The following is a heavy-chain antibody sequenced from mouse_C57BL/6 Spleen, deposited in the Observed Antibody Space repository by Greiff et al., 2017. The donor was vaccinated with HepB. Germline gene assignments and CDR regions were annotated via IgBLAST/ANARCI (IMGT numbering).Heavy chain of an antibody. D-gene: IGHD1-1*01. CDR1: GFTFTDYY. V-gene: IGHV7-3*01. J-gene: IGHJ1*03. CDR3: ARSFTTVAWYFDV. Sequence: EVKLQESGGGLVQPGGSLSLSCAASGFTFTDYYMSWVRQPPGKALEWLGFIRNKANGYTTEYSASVKGRFTISRDNSQSILYLQMNALRAEDSATYYCARSFTTVAWYFDVWGTGTTITVSS. CDR2: IRNKANGYTT.